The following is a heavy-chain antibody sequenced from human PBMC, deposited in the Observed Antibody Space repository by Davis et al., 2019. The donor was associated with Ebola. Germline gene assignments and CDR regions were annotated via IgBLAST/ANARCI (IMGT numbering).Heavy chain of an antibody. CDR1: GFTFSSYA. V-gene: IGHV3-23*01. Sequence: PGGSLRLSCAASGFTFSSYAMSWVRQAPGKGLEWVSVISGSGGSTYYADSVKGRFTISRDNSKKTLYLQMNSLRVQDTAVYYCAKEVLRFLEFLRGNDYLGQGTLVTVSS. J-gene: IGHJ4*02. CDR3: AKEVLRFLEFLRGNDY. CDR2: ISGSGGST. D-gene: IGHD3-3*01.